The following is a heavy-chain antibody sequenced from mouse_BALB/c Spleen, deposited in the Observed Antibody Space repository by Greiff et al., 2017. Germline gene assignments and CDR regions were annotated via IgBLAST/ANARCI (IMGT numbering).Heavy chain of an antibody. CDR3: ARLLRLPNYAMDY. D-gene: IGHD1-2*01. V-gene: IGHV3-8*02. J-gene: IGHJ4*01. CDR2: ISYSCST. Sequence: EVQLQQSGPSLVKPSQTLSLTCSVTGDSITSGYWNWIRKFQGNKLEYMGDISYSCSTYYNPSLKSRISITRDTSKTQYYLQLNSVTTDDTATYYGARLLRLPNYAMDYWGQGTSGTVSS. CDR1: GDSITSGY.